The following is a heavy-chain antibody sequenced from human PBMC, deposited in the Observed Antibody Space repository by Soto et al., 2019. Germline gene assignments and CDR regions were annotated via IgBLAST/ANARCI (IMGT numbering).Heavy chain of an antibody. CDR1: GFTFSSYA. CDR2: ISYDGSNK. Sequence: QVQLVESGGGVVQPGRSLRLSCAASGFTFSSYAMHWVRQAPGKGLEWVAVISYDGSNKYYADSVKGRFTISRDNSKKDLYLQMNSLRAEDTAVYYCARHLWRNDYNWGYFDLWGRGTLVTVSS. J-gene: IGHJ2*01. V-gene: IGHV3-30-3*01. CDR3: ARHLWRNDYNWGYFDL. D-gene: IGHD4-4*01.